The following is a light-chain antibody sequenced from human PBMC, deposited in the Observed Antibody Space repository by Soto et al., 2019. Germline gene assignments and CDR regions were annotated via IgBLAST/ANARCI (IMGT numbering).Light chain of an antibody. CDR1: SSDVGGYNY. CDR3: SSYTSSSPSVV. V-gene: IGLV2-14*01. J-gene: IGLJ2*01. Sequence: QSALTQPASVSGSPGQSITISCTGTSSDVGGYNYVSWYQQHPGKAPKLMIYDVSNRPSGVSNRFSGSTSGNTASLTISGLQAEDEADYYCSSYTSSSPSVVFGGGTKLTVL. CDR2: DVS.